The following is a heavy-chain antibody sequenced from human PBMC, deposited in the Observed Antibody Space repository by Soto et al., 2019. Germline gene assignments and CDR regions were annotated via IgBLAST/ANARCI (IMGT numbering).Heavy chain of an antibody. V-gene: IGHV3-23*01. D-gene: IGHD2-2*01. CDR1: GFTFTNFA. CDR2: ISGTGDTT. Sequence: GGSLRLSCAASGFTFTNFAMNWVRQAPGKGLEWVSVISGTGDTTYNADSVKGRFTISRDNSMNTAFLQMNSLRAEDTALYYCAKGYCSSTSCSFDYWGQGTLVTVSS. J-gene: IGHJ4*02. CDR3: AKGYCSSTSCSFDY.